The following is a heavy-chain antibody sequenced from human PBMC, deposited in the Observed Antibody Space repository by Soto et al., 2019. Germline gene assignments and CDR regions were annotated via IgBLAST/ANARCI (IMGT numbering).Heavy chain of an antibody. Sequence: QAQLEQSGGEVKKPGSSVKVSCKASRVAFSKFIVTWVRQAPGLGLEWVGGIIPIFGTANYAQKFQGRVTTTADESTSTSYREVNDLRSEDTAVYYCAKVRYSSPMGYYYGMDVWGQGTTVTVSS. CDR2: IIPIFGTA. D-gene: IGHD6-19*01. CDR1: RVAFSKFI. CDR3: AKVRYSSPMGYYYGMDV. J-gene: IGHJ6*02. V-gene: IGHV1-69*01.